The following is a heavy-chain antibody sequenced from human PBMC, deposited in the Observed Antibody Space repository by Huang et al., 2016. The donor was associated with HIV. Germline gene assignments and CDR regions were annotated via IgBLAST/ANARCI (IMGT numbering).Heavy chain of an antibody. Sequence: QVQLVQSGAEVKKPGASVKVSCKASGYTFSSFGISWVSQAPGQGLEWGGLISVYKGNTKFAQKVQGRLTMTTDTSTSTAYMELRSLRSDDTAVYYCARGGGIQLWLLGYYYMDVWGNGTTVTVSS. V-gene: IGHV1-18*01. D-gene: IGHD5-18*01. CDR1: GYTFSSFG. J-gene: IGHJ6*03. CDR3: ARGGGIQLWLLGYYYMDV. CDR2: ISVYKGNT.